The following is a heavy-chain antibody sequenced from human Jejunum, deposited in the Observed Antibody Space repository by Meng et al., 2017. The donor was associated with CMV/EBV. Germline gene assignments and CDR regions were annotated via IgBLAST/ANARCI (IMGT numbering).Heavy chain of an antibody. Sequence: CAASGFTFSDYYMTWIRQAPGKGLEWVSYISNTGSTIYYADSVKGRFTISRDNAKNSLYLQMSSLRAEDTALYYCAREYSGSFPHWGQGTRVTVSS. V-gene: IGHV3-11*01. CDR1: GFTFSDYY. J-gene: IGHJ1*01. D-gene: IGHD6-6*01. CDR2: ISNTGSTI. CDR3: AREYSGSFPH.